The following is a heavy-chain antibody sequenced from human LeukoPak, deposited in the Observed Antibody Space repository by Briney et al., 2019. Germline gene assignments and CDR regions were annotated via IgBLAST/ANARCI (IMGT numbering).Heavy chain of an antibody. V-gene: IGHV1-2*06. CDR3: ARAHPHSGTSLGVDFDY. CDR1: GYSFTDYY. CDR2: INPNSGAA. D-gene: IGHD1-26*01. J-gene: IGHJ4*02. Sequence: GASVKVSSEASGYSFTDYYMHCVRPAPGQRLWWMARINPNSGAASSAQKYQGRVTMARVTTIRAAHMELRRLKSDDTAVYYCARAHPHSGTSLGVDFDYWGQGTLVTVSS.